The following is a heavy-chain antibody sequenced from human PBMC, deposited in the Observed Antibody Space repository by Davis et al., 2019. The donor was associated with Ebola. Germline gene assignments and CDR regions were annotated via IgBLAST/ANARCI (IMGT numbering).Heavy chain of an antibody. D-gene: IGHD3-22*01. Sequence: PGGSLRLSCAASGFTFSSYSMNWVRQAPGKGLEWVSSISSSSSYIYYADSVKGRFTISRDNAKNSLYLQMNSLRAEDTAVYYCARDRWGITMIVVDHAFDIWGQGTMVTISS. CDR3: ARDRWGITMIVVDHAFDI. CDR1: GFTFSSYS. V-gene: IGHV3-21*01. J-gene: IGHJ3*02. CDR2: ISSSSSYI.